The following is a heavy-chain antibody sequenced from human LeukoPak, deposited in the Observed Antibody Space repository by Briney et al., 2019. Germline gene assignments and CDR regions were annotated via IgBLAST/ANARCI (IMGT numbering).Heavy chain of an antibody. D-gene: IGHD3-3*01. CDR1: GGSISDYY. V-gene: IGHV4-59*01. J-gene: IGHJ6*03. CDR3: ARSAPYYDFWTGYYGALYYMDV. CDR2: IRNRGST. Sequence: PSETLSLTCTVSGGSISDYYWSWIRQPPGKGLESIGYIRNRGSTNYNPSLKSRVTISVDTSKNQFSLKLRSVTAADTAVYYCARSAPYYDFWTGYYGALYYMDVWGIGTTVTVSS.